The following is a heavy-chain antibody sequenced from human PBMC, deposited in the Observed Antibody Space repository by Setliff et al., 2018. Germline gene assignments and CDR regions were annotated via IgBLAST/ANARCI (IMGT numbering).Heavy chain of an antibody. D-gene: IGHD5-18*01. J-gene: IGHJ6*02. CDR3: VRDRTAYSYGLDV. V-gene: IGHV4-59*01. Sequence: SETLSLTCTVSGGSIDSSFWNWIRQSPGKGLEWIGYIYHNGNTNFNPSLKTRVTMSVDPSKNQFALNLRSVTAADTAVYYCVRDRTAYSYGLDVWAQGTTVTVSS. CDR2: IYHNGNT. CDR1: GGSIDSSF.